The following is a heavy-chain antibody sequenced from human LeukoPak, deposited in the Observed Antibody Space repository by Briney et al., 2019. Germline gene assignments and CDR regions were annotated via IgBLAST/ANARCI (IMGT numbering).Heavy chain of an antibody. CDR3: ARDPSATILWGYYYYMDV. CDR1: GFTFSSYW. D-gene: IGHD3-9*01. Sequence: GGSLRLSCAASGFTFSSYWMSWVRQAPGKGLEWVANIKQDGSEKYYVDSVKGRFTISRDNAKNSLYLQMNSLRAEDTAVYYCARDPSATILWGYYYYMDVWGKGTTVTVSS. V-gene: IGHV3-7*01. CDR2: IKQDGSEK. J-gene: IGHJ6*03.